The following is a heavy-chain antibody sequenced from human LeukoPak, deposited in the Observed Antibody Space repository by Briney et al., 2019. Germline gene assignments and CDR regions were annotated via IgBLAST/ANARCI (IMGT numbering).Heavy chain of an antibody. CDR2: INSDGSST. J-gene: IGHJ4*02. CDR1: GFTFSSYW. D-gene: IGHD3-22*01. Sequence: PGGSLRLSCAASGFTFSSYWMHWVRQAPGKGLVWVSRINSDGSSTSYADSVKGRFTISRDNAKNTLYLQMNSLRAEDTAVYYCAREEYYDGEDYWGQGTLVTVSS. V-gene: IGHV3-74*01. CDR3: AREEYYDGEDY.